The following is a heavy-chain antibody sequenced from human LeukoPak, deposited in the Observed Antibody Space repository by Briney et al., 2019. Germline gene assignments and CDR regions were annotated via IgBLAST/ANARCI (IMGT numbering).Heavy chain of an antibody. CDR1: GGSISSSNW. J-gene: IGHJ5*02. D-gene: IGHD3-10*01. Sequence: SETLSLTCAVSGGSISSSNWWSWVRQPPGKGLEWIGEIYHSGSTNHNPSLKSRVTISVDKSKNQSSLKLSSVTAADTAVYYCARDEGILWFGESHNWFDPWGQGTLVTVSS. V-gene: IGHV4-4*02. CDR3: ARDEGILWFGESHNWFDP. CDR2: IYHSGST.